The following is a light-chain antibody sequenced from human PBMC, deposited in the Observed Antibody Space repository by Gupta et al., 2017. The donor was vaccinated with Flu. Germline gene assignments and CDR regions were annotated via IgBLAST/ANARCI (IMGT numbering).Light chain of an antibody. CDR1: QKISTW. V-gene: IGKV1-5*03. CDR2: KAT. Sequence: PSTLTAFVGDRVTITCRASQKISTWLAWYQRKPGKAPNLLIYKATTVHSGVPSRFSGSGSGTXFTLTIXSRQPDDFATYYCQHENNSPWAFGXGTMVEI. CDR3: QHENNSPWA. J-gene: IGKJ1*01.